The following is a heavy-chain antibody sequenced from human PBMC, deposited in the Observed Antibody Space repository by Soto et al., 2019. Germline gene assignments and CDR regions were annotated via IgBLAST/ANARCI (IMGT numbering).Heavy chain of an antibody. CDR3: ARRRYCGYDCYHKHYYGMDV. V-gene: IGHV1-69*08. J-gene: IGHJ6*02. CDR1: GDTFSIYA. Sequence: QVQLVQSGAELKKTGSSVKVSCRASGDTFSIYAVNWVRQAPGRGLEWMGRIITVLGTTDYAQNFKGRLTITAEKSTKTVYMELSSLRSEDTAVYYCARRRYCGYDCYHKHYYGMDVWGQGTTVTVAS. D-gene: IGHD2-21*01. CDR2: IITVLGTT.